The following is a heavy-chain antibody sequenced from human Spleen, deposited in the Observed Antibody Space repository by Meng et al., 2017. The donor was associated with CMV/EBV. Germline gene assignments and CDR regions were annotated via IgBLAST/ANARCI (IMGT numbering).Heavy chain of an antibody. CDR3: ARDDYGGNSGLADY. Sequence: SETLSLTCTVSGYSISSGYYWGWIRQPPGKGLEWIGSIYHSGSTYYNPSLKSRVTISVDTSKNQFSLKLSSVTAADTAVYYRARDDYGGNSGLADYWGQGTLVTVSS. V-gene: IGHV4-38-2*02. J-gene: IGHJ4*02. CDR2: IYHSGST. CDR1: GYSISSGYY. D-gene: IGHD4-23*01.